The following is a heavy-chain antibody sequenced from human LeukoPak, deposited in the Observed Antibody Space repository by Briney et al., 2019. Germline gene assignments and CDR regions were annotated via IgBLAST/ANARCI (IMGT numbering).Heavy chain of an antibody. V-gene: IGHV4-59*01. Sequence: SQTLSLTCTVSGGSISSYYWSWIRQPPGKGLEWIGYIYYSGSTNYNPPLKSRVTISVDTSENQFSLKLSSVTAADTAVYYCARAGGPYSSGWYDYWGQGTLVTVSS. J-gene: IGHJ4*02. CDR3: ARAGGPYSSGWYDY. CDR2: IYYSGST. D-gene: IGHD6-19*01. CDR1: GGSISSYY.